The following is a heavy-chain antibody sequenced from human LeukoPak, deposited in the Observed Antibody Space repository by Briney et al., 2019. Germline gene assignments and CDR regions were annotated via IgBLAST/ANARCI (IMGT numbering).Heavy chain of an antibody. CDR1: GGPISSYY. CDR2: IYYSGST. Sequence: SETLSLTCTVSGGPISSYYWTWIRQPPGKGLEWIGYIYYSGSTNYNPSPKSRVTMSVDMSKSQFSLKLSSVTAADTAVYYCARSVEMATIPFDSWGRGTLVTVSS. J-gene: IGHJ4*02. D-gene: IGHD5-24*01. CDR3: ARSVEMATIPFDS. V-gene: IGHV4-59*08.